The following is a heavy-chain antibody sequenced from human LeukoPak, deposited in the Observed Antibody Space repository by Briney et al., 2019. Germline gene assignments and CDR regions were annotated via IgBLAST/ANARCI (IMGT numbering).Heavy chain of an antibody. CDR3: ASALTVTTGFGY. D-gene: IGHD4-11*01. J-gene: IGHJ4*02. CDR2: IWYDGSNK. CDR1: GFTFSSYG. Sequence: GGSLRLSCAASGFTFSSYGMHWVRQAPGKGLEWVAVIWYDGSNKYYADSVKGRFTISRDNSKNTLYLQMNSLRAEDTAVYYCASALTVTTGFGYWGQGPLVTVSS. V-gene: IGHV3-33*01.